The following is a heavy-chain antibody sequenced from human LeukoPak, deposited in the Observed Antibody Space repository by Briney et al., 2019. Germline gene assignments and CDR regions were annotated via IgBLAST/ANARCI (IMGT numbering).Heavy chain of an antibody. V-gene: IGHV4-34*01. CDR1: GGPFSGYF. J-gene: IGHJ4*02. D-gene: IGHD3-10*01. Sequence: TSETLSLTCAVSGGPFSGYFWSWMRQSSGKGLEWIGEIHNSGTTSYNPSLNSRVTTSEDTSKNQFYLNLSSVTAADTAVYYCARRYYYNLGSFPFDFWGQGTLVTVSS. CDR3: ARRYYYNLGSFPFDF. CDR2: IHNSGTT.